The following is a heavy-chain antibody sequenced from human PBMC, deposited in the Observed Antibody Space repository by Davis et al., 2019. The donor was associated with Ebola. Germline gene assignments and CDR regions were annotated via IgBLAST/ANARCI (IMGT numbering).Heavy chain of an antibody. CDR3: ARAGRGRGIPGTPGDFAFDI. CDR1: GYTFTGSV. V-gene: IGHV1-18*01. Sequence: ASVKVPCQASGYTFTGSVISWVRQAPGQGLEWLRWLSASNGNTNYAQKPQGRVTMTTDTSTNTAYMELRSLRFDDTAAYYWARAGRGRGIPGTPGDFAFDIWGQGTMVTVSS. D-gene: IGHD1-7*01. CDR2: LSASNGNT. J-gene: IGHJ3*02.